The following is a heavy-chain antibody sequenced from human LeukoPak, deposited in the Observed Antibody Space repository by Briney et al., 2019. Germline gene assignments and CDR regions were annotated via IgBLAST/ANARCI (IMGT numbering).Heavy chain of an antibody. D-gene: IGHD6-13*01. J-gene: IGHJ4*02. CDR3: ARDRGKPIAAVPTHYFDY. CDR1: GYSISSGYY. Sequence: SETLSLTCTVSGYSISSGYYWGWIRQPPGKGLEWIGSIYHSGSTYYNPSLKSRVTISVDTSKNQFSLKLSSVTAADTAVYYCARDRGKPIAAVPTHYFDYWGQGTLVTVSS. CDR2: IYHSGST. V-gene: IGHV4-38-2*02.